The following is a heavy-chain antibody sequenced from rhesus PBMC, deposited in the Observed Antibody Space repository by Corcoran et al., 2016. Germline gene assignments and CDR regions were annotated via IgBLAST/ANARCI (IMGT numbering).Heavy chain of an antibody. J-gene: IGHJ4*01. CDR3: ARVYGRQHFDY. D-gene: IGHD6-25*01. Sequence: QVQLQESGPGLVKPSETLSLTCAVSGGAISSSYYYWSWIRQAPGKGLEWSGSISYRRSTSYTPSLNSRVTISIDTSKTHFSLKLSSVTAADTAVYYCARVYGRQHFDYWGQGVLVTISS. V-gene: IGHV4-122*02. CDR1: GGAISSSYYY. CDR2: ISYRRST.